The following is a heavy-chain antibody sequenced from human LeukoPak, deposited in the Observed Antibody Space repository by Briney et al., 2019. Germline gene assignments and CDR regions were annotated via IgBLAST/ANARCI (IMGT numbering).Heavy chain of an antibody. Sequence: ASVKVSCKASGYTFTSYGISWVRQAPGQGLEWIGWISAYNGNTNYAQKLQGRVTMTTDTSTSTAYMELRSLRSDDTAVYYCARGPYYYDSQSSNSDYWGQGTLVTVSS. D-gene: IGHD3-22*01. CDR2: ISAYNGNT. CDR1: GYTFTSYG. V-gene: IGHV1-18*01. CDR3: ARGPYYYDSQSSNSDY. J-gene: IGHJ4*02.